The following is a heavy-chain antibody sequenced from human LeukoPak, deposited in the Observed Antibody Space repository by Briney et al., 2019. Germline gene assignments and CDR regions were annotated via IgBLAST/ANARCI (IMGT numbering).Heavy chain of an antibody. Sequence: ASVKVSCKASGYTFTSYDINWVRQATGQGLEWMGWMDPNSGNTGYAQKFQGRVTMTRNTSISTAYMELSSLRSEDTAVYYCARGPYYDSWSGYYFSGWGVDWFDPWGQGTLVTVSS. CDR2: MDPNSGNT. D-gene: IGHD3-3*01. CDR1: GYTFTSYD. V-gene: IGHV1-8*01. J-gene: IGHJ5*02. CDR3: ARGPYYDSWSGYYFSGWGVDWFDP.